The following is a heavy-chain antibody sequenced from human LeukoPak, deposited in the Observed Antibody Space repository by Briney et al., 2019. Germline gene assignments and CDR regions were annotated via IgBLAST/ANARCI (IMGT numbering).Heavy chain of an antibody. D-gene: IGHD6-19*01. V-gene: IGHV4-61*02. J-gene: IGHJ4*02. CDR1: GGSISSGSSY. CDR2: MYTSGST. Sequence: SQTLSLTCTVSGGSISSGSSYWSWIRQPAGKGLEWIGRMYTSGSTNYNPSLKSQVTISVDTSKNQFSLKMTSVTAADTAVYYCTRGSITVDHWGQGTLVTVSS. CDR3: TRGSITVDH.